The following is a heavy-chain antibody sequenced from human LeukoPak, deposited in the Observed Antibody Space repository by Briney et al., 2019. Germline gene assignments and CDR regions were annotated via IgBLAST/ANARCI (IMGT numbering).Heavy chain of an antibody. V-gene: IGHV4-4*07. CDR2: IYTSGST. J-gene: IGHJ2*01. D-gene: IGHD5-18*01. Sequence: SETLSLTCTVSGGSISSYYWSWIRQPAGKGLEWIGRIYTSGSTNYNPSLKSRVTMSVDTSKNQFSLKLSSVSAADTAVYYCARNVDTAMVGANWYFDLWGRGTLVTVSS. CDR1: GGSISSYY. CDR3: ARNVDTAMVGANWYFDL.